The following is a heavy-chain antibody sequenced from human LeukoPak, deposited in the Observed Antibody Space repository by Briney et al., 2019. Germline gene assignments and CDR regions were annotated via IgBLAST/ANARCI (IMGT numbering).Heavy chain of an antibody. CDR3: ARRVRGVVIFSRAQGSFDL. D-gene: IGHD3-10*01. CDR1: GYTFTNYD. CDR2: MHPSNGDT. J-gene: IGHJ3*01. Sequence: ASVKVSCKASGYTFTNYDINWVRQPTGQGLEWMGWMHPSNGDTGYAQKLQGRVTITRNTSTTTAYMELSSLRSDDTAVYYCARRVRGVVIFSRAQGSFDLWGQGTLVTVSS. V-gene: IGHV1-8*01.